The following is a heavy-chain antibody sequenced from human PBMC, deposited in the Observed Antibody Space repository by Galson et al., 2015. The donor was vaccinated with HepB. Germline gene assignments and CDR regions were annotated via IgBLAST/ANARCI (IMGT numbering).Heavy chain of an antibody. D-gene: IGHD4-23*01. V-gene: IGHV1-18*04. Sequence: SVKVSCKASGYTFTSYGISWVRQAPGQGLEWMGWISGYNGNTNYAQKVQGRVTMTTDTSTRTAYMELRSLRSDDTAVYYCARGFLPTVVTAFEYWGQGTLVTVSS. CDR3: ARGFLPTVVTAFEY. J-gene: IGHJ4*02. CDR1: GYTFTSYG. CDR2: ISGYNGNT.